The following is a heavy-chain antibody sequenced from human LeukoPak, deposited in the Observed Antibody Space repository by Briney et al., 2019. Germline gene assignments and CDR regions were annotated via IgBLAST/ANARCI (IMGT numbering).Heavy chain of an antibody. V-gene: IGHV3-23*01. CDR2: IGISSGTT. D-gene: IGHD5/OR15-5a*01. J-gene: IGHJ4*02. Sequence: GGSLSPACAASGFTLSTSFLTWARQAPGKGLEWVSGIGISSGTTYYADSVRGRFTISKDNCKNILYLQMTSLRAEDTALYFCAKVDHSAVYQWAKGTLVTVSS. CDR1: GFTLSTSF. CDR3: AKVDHSAVYQ.